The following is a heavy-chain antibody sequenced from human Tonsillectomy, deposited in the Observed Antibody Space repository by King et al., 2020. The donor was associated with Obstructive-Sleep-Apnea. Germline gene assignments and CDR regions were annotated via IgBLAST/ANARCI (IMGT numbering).Heavy chain of an antibody. CDR2: ISSSSSTI. D-gene: IGHD3-22*01. CDR1: GFTFSSYS. J-gene: IGHJ4*02. V-gene: IGHV3-48*04. Sequence: QLVQSGGGLVQPGGSLRLSCAASGFTFSSYSMNWVRQAPGKGLEWVSYISSSSSTIYYADSLKGRFTISRDNAKNSLYLQMNSLRAEDTAVYYCARDWGYYDSSGYYSGVEDYWGQGTLVTVSS. CDR3: ARDWGYYDSSGYYSGVEDY.